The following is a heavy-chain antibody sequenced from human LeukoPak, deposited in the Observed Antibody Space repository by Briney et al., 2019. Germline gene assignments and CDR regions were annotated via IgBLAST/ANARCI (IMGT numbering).Heavy chain of an antibody. D-gene: IGHD3-10*01. J-gene: IGHJ4*02. CDR3: ARDRGHGYFDH. CDR1: GFTLRNYW. CDR2: INEDGSGK. V-gene: IGHV3-7*01. Sequence: GGSLRLSCAASGFTLRNYWMSWVRQAPGKGLEWVANINEDGSGKYYVDSVKGRFTISRDNAENSLYLQMNSLRAEDTAVYHCARDRGHGYFDHWGQGTLVSVSS.